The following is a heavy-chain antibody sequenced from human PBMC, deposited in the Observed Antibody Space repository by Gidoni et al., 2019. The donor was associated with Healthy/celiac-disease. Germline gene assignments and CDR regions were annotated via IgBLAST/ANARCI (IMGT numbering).Heavy chain of an antibody. CDR3: ARSLAY. CDR2: IKQDGSEK. Sequence: EVQLVESGGGLVPPGGSLRLSCTASGFTFRSNWMSWVRPAPGQGLEWVANIKQDGSEKYYVDSVKGRFTISRDNAKNSLYLQMNSLRAEDTAVYYCARSLAYWGQGTLVTVSS. CDR1: GFTFRSNW. J-gene: IGHJ4*02. D-gene: IGHD3-16*01. V-gene: IGHV3-7*03.